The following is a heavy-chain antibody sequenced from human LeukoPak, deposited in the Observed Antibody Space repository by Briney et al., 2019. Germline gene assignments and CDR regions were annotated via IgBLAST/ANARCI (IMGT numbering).Heavy chain of an antibody. Sequence: SGGSLRLPCAASGFTFTSYEMNWVRQAPGKGLEWISYIDNDGWPTYYADSAKGRFTITRDNAKSSLYLQMDSLTVEDTAVYYCARDLIGWSLDPWGQGTLVTVSS. CDR2: IDNDGWPT. CDR1: GFTFTSYE. J-gene: IGHJ5*02. CDR3: ARDLIGWSLDP. V-gene: IGHV3-48*03. D-gene: IGHD2-2*03.